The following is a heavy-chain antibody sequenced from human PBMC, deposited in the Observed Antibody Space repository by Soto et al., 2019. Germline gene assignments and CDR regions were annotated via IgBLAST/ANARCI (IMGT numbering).Heavy chain of an antibody. CDR3: ARGPRYGMDV. CDR2: INPNNGVT. CDR1: GYTFIGFY. V-gene: IGHV1-2*02. J-gene: IGHJ6*02. Sequence: QVQLVQSGAEVKKPGASVKVSCKASGYTFIGFYMHWVRQAPGQGLEWMGFINPNNGVTKYAQKXXXXXXXXXXXXXXXXXXXXXXXXXDDTAVYYCARGPRYGMDVWGQGTTVIVS. D-gene: IGHD3-10*01.